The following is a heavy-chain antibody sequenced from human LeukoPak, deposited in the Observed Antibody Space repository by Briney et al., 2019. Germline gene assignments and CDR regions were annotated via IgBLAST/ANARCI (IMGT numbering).Heavy chain of an antibody. CDR3: ARVEASGYDYGAFDY. J-gene: IGHJ4*02. Sequence: GESLRLSCAASGFTFSNYNMNWVRQAPGKGLEWVSSIRSSTTYVYYADSVKGRFTISRDNAKNSLYLQMNSLRAEDTAVYYCARVEASGYDYGAFDYWGQGTLVTVSS. CDR2: IRSSTTYV. V-gene: IGHV3-21*01. CDR1: GFTFSNYN. D-gene: IGHD5-12*01.